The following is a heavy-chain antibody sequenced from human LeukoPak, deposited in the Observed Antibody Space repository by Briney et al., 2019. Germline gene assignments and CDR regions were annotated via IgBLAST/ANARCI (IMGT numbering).Heavy chain of an antibody. Sequence: HPGGSLRLSCAASGFTVSSNYMSWVRQAPGKGLEWASVIYSGGSTYYADSVKGRFTISRDNSKNTLYLQMNSLRAEDTAVYYCARDSRSVVVPAAIRANFDYWGQGTLVTVSS. CDR1: GFTVSSNY. CDR3: ARDSRSVVVPAAIRANFDY. J-gene: IGHJ4*02. CDR2: IYSGGST. V-gene: IGHV3-66*01. D-gene: IGHD2-2*01.